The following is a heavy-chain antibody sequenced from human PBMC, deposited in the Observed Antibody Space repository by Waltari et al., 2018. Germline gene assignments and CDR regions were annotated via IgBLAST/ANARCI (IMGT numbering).Heavy chain of an antibody. Sequence: EVQLVESGGGLVQPGGSLRLSCAASGFTFSTYNFNWVRQAPGRGLQWVSFISGSGDITYYTDSVKGRFTISRDIAKNSLYLQMNSLRVEDTAVYYCAREGSGFDPWGQGTLVTVSS. CDR3: AREGSGFDP. CDR1: GFTFSTYN. J-gene: IGHJ5*02. V-gene: IGHV3-48*01. CDR2: ISGSGDIT.